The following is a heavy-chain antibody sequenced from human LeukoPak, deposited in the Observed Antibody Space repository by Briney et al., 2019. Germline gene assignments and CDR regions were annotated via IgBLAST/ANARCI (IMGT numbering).Heavy chain of an antibody. V-gene: IGHV1-18*01. D-gene: IGHD2-2*01. Sequence: ASVKVSCKASGYTFTSYGISWVRQAPGQGLEWMGWISAYNGNTNYAQKLQGRVTMTTDTSTSTAYMELRSLRSDDTAVYYCARDPGYCSSTSCSLDAFDIWGKGTTVTVSS. CDR2: ISAYNGNT. CDR1: GYTFTSYG. CDR3: ARDPGYCSSTSCSLDAFDI. J-gene: IGHJ3*02.